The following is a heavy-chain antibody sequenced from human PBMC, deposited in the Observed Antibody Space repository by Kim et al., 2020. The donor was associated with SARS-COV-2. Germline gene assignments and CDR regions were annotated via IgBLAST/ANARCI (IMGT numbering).Heavy chain of an antibody. D-gene: IGHD5-12*01. CDR2: ISGSGGST. J-gene: IGHJ4*02. Sequence: GGSLRLSCAASGFTFSSYAMSWVRQAPGKGLEWVSAISGSGGSTYYADSVKGRFTISRDNSKNTLYLQMNSLRAEDTAVYYCANVGSGYNWELGTLDYWGQGTRVTVSS. CDR3: ANVGSGYNWELGTLDY. V-gene: IGHV3-23*01. CDR1: GFTFSSYA.